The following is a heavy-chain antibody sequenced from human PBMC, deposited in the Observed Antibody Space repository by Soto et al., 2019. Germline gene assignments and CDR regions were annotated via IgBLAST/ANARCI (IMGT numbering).Heavy chain of an antibody. CDR2: IKQDGSEK. V-gene: IGHV3-7*03. CDR1: GFTFSSYW. CDR3: ARGSGSSWANWFDP. J-gene: IGHJ5*02. D-gene: IGHD6-13*01. Sequence: GGSLRLSCAASGFTFSSYWMSWVRQAPGRGLEWVANIKQDGSEKYYVDSVKGRFTISRDNAKNSLYLQMNSLRAEDTAVYYCARGSGSSWANWFDPWGQGTLVTVSS.